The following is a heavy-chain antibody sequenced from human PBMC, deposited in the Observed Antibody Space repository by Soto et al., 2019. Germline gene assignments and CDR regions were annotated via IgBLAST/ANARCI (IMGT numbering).Heavy chain of an antibody. V-gene: IGHV3-23*01. CDR2: LSHGGAYT. D-gene: IGHD4-17*01. Sequence: EVQLLESGGGLVQPGGSLRLSCAASGFSFSTYSMAWVRQAPGKGPEWVSGLSHGGAYTFYADSVKGRFTISVDISQNTVYLQMNSLRTEDMAVYYCAKWSGYGDAWGQGTLVTVSS. J-gene: IGHJ4*02. CDR1: GFSFSTYS. CDR3: AKWSGYGDA.